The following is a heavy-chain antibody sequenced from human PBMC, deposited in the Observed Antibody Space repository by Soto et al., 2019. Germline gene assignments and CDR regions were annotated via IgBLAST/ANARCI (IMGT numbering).Heavy chain of an antibody. Sequence: EVQLVESGGGLVQPGGSLRLSCAASGFTFSSYAMHWVRQAPGKGLEYVSAISSTGGSTYYANSVKGRFTISRDNSKNTLYLQMGSLRAEDMAVYYCARGEQLADYWGQGTLVTVSS. D-gene: IGHD6-6*01. CDR2: ISSTGGST. CDR1: GFTFSSYA. J-gene: IGHJ4*02. CDR3: ARGEQLADY. V-gene: IGHV3-64*01.